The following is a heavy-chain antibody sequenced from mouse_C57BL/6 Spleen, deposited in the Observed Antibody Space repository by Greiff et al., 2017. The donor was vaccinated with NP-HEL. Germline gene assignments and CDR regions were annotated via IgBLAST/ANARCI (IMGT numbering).Heavy chain of an antibody. CDR3: TREYYGRSYWGLWAMDY. D-gene: IGHD1-1*01. V-gene: IGHV5-9-1*02. J-gene: IGHJ4*01. Sequence: EVHLVESGEGLVKPGASLKLSCAASGFTFSSYAMSWVRQTPEKRLEWVAYISSGGDYIYYADTVKGRFTFSRDNARNPTYLQMSSLKSEDTAMYYCTREYYGRSYWGLWAMDYWGQGTSVTVSS. CDR1: GFTFSSYA. CDR2: ISSGGDYI.